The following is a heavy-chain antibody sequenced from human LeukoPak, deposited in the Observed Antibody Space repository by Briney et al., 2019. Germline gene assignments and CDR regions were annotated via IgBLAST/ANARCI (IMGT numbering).Heavy chain of an antibody. CDR1: GYSFTSYW. J-gene: IGHJ4*02. CDR3: ARLFSSSWYRIDY. Sequence: GESLKISCKGSGYSFTSYWIGWVRQMPGKGLEWRGISYPGDSDTRFRPSFQGEVTIPADKSISTACLQWSSLKASYTAVYDWARLFSSSWYRIDYWGQGTLVTVSS. V-gene: IGHV5-51*01. D-gene: IGHD6-13*01. CDR2: SYPGDSDT.